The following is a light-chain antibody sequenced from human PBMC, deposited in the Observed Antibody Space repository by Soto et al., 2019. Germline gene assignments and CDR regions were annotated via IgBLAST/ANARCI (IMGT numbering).Light chain of an antibody. J-gene: IGLJ3*02. CDR3: AAWDDSLSGLWV. V-gene: IGLV1-44*01. Sequence: QSVLTQPPSASGTPGQRVTISCSGSSSNIGSNNVNWYQQFPGAAPKLLIYRDNQRPSGVPDRFSGSKSGTSASLAISGLQSEDEAEYYCAAWDDSLSGLWVFGGGTKLTVL. CDR2: RDN. CDR1: SSNIGSNN.